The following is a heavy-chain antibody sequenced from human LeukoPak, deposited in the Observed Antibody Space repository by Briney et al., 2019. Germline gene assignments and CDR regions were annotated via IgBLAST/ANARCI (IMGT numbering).Heavy chain of an antibody. V-gene: IGHV3-30*02. CDR3: AMPISGYSGYDTQY. J-gene: IGHJ4*02. CDR1: GFTFSSYG. Sequence: GGSLRLSCAASGFTFSSYGMHWVRQAPGKGLERVAFIRYDGSNKYYADSVNGRFTISRDNAKNSLYLQMNSLRAEDTAVYYCAMPISGYSGYDTQYWGQGTLVTVSS. CDR2: IRYDGSNK. D-gene: IGHD5-12*01.